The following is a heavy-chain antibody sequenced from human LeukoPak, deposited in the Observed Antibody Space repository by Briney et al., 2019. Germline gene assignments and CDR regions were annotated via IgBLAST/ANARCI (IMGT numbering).Heavy chain of an antibody. J-gene: IGHJ4*02. CDR3: ARERSSSWYYFDY. CDR2: INPNSGGT. D-gene: IGHD6-13*01. CDR1: GYTFTGYY. Sequence: ASVKVSCKASGYTFTGYYMHWVRQAPGQGLEWMGWINPNSGGTNYAQKFQGRVTMTRDTSISTAYMELSRLRSDDTAVYYCARERSSSWYYFDYWGQGTLVTVSS. V-gene: IGHV1-2*02.